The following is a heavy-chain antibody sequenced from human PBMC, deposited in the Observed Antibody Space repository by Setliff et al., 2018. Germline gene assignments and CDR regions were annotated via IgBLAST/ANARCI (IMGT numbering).Heavy chain of an antibody. J-gene: IGHJ4*02. Sequence: SETLSLTCTVSGDSIINYYWSWIRQPPGKGLEWIGNIYSSGSTNYNPSLKSRVTISVDTSKNQFSLNLTSVTAADTAVYYCARVGFYCTNGVCYRPFDYWGQGTLVTVSS. CDR1: GDSIINYY. CDR3: ARVGFYCTNGVCYRPFDY. CDR2: IYSSGST. V-gene: IGHV4-4*08. D-gene: IGHD2-8*01.